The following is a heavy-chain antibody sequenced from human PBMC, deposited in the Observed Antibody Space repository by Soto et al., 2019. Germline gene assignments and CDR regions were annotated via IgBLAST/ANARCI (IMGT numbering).Heavy chain of an antibody. D-gene: IGHD3-3*01. CDR1: GFTFSSYA. CDR3: AKDQVWSGYYDASVYFDY. CDR2: ISASGGST. J-gene: IGHJ4*02. Sequence: GGSLRLSCAASGFTFSSYAMSWVRQAPGRGPEWVSVISASGGSTYYADSVKGRFTISRDNSKNTLYLQMNGVRAEDTAVYYCAKDQVWSGYYDASVYFDYWGQGTLVTVSS. V-gene: IGHV3-23*01.